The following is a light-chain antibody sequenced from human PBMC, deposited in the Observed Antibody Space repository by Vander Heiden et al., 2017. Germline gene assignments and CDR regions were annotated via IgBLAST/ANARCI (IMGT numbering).Light chain of an antibody. V-gene: IGLV2-14*01. J-gene: IGLJ2*01. CDR1: TSDIGDYNY. CDR2: DVS. CDR3: SSYTSTSTLV. Sequence: SSLPQPASLARSPGPSITISCTGTTSDIGDYNYVCWYQQDPGKATKLMMDDVSNRPSGVSNRCSGSKSGNTASLTISGLQAEDEADYYCSSYTSTSTLVFGGGTKVTVL.